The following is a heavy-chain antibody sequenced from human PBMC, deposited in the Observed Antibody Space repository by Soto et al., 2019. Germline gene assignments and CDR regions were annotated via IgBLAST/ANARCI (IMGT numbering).Heavy chain of an antibody. Sequence: VASVKVSCKASGGTFSSYAISWVREAPGQGLEWMGGIIPIFGTANYAQKFQGGVTITADESTSTAYMELSSLRSEDTAVYYCARGHSSSRDNWFDPWGQGTLVTVSS. V-gene: IGHV1-69*13. D-gene: IGHD6-6*01. CDR1: GGTFSSYA. CDR2: IIPIFGTA. J-gene: IGHJ5*02. CDR3: ARGHSSSRDNWFDP.